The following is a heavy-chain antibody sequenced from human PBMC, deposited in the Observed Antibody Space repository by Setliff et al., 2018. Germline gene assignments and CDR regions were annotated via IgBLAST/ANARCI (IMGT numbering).Heavy chain of an antibody. V-gene: IGHV3-21*06. CDR1: GFNFSSYA. CDR3: ARFACNGGSCYLSASDH. CDR2: ISSRSTYI. J-gene: IGHJ4*02. D-gene: IGHD2-15*01. Sequence: GGSLRLSCAASGFNFSSYAFNWVRQAPGKGLEWVSSISSRSTYIYYADSVKGRFTISRDNANNSLYLQMNSLRAEDTAMYYCARFACNGGSCYLSASDHWGQGALVTVSS.